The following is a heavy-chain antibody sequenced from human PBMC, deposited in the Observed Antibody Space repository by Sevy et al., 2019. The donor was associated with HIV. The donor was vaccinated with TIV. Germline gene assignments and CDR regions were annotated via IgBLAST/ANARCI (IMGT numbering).Heavy chain of an antibody. CDR3: ATPKYVGYDYESLDI. CDR2: FDPEDGET. D-gene: IGHD5-12*01. V-gene: IGHV1-24*01. J-gene: IGHJ3*02. Sequence: ASVKVSCKVSGYTLTKLSMHWVRQAPGKGLEWMGGFDPEDGETIYAQKFQGRVTMTGDTSTDTAYMGLSSLRSEDTAVYYCATPKYVGYDYESLDIWGQGTMVTVSS. CDR1: GYTLTKLS.